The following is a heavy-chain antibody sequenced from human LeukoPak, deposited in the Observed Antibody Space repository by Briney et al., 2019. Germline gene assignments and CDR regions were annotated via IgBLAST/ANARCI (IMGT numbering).Heavy chain of an antibody. Sequence: PSETLSLTCTVSGVSLSSSCWSWIRQPPGKGLEWIGYIYSSGRTYYNPSLESRVTMSVQTSNNHFSLRLSSMTAADTAVYYCARGASSWRLWGQGTLVIVSS. V-gene: IGHV4-59*01. CDR2: IYSSGRT. J-gene: IGHJ4*02. CDR3: ARGASSWRL. CDR1: GVSLSSSC. D-gene: IGHD5-12*01.